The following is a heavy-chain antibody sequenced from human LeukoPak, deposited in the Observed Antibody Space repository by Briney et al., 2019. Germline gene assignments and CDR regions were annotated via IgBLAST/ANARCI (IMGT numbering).Heavy chain of an antibody. CDR3: AKPRGDYYDSSGYYYAFDY. CDR2: ISGSGGST. V-gene: IGHV3-23*01. Sequence: QPGGSLRLSCAASGFTFSSYAMSWVRQAPGKGLEWVSAISGSGGSTYYADSVKGRFTISRDNSKNTLYLQMNSLRAEDTAVYYCAKPRGDYYDSSGYYYAFDYGGQGTLVTVSS. CDR1: GFTFSSYA. D-gene: IGHD3-22*01. J-gene: IGHJ4*02.